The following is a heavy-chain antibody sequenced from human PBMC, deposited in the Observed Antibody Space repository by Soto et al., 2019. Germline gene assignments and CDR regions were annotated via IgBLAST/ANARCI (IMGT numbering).Heavy chain of an antibody. V-gene: IGHV4-31*03. J-gene: IGHJ4*02. D-gene: IGHD3-22*01. CDR2: IYYSGST. CDR1: GGSISSGGYY. CDR3: ARSHVNYYDSSGTYPPLFYFDY. Sequence: SETLSLTCTVSGGSISSGGYYWSWIRQHPGKGLEWIGYIYYSGSTYYNPSLKSRVTISVDTSKNQFSLKLSSVTAADTAVYYCARSHVNYYDSSGTYPPLFYFDYWGQGTLVTVSS.